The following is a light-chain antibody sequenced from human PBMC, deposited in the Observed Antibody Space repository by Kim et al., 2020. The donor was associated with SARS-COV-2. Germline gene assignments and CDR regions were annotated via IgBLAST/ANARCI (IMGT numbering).Light chain of an antibody. J-gene: IGLJ2*01. CDR3: GTWDSSLSAVV. Sequence: GQQVTLSGSGSSSNLGNNYVSWYQQPPGTAPKLLIYDNNKRPSGIPDRFSGSKSGTSATLGITGLQTGDEADYYCGTWDSSLSAVVFGGGTQLTVL. V-gene: IGLV1-51*01. CDR1: SSNLGNNY. CDR2: DNN.